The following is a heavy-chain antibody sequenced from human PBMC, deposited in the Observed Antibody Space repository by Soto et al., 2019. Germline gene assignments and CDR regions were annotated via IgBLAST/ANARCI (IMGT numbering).Heavy chain of an antibody. D-gene: IGHD5-12*01. V-gene: IGHV1-3*01. CDR1: GYTFTSYA. Sequence: GASVKVSCKASGYTFTSYAMHWVRQAPGQRLEWMGWINAGNGNTKYSQKFQGRVTITRDTSASTAYMELSSLRSEDTAVYYCARVWHGGYVSFWFDPWGQGTLVTVSS. J-gene: IGHJ5*02. CDR2: INAGNGNT. CDR3: ARVWHGGYVSFWFDP.